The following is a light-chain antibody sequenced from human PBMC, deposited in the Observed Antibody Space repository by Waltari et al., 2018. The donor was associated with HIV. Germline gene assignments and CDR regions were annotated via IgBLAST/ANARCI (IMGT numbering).Light chain of an antibody. CDR2: RDS. CDR3: QVWDSSTHVV. J-gene: IGLJ2*01. Sequence: SYELTQPLSVSVALGQTARITCGGNNIGSKNVHWYQQKPGQAPVLVIYRDSNRPSGIPERFSGSSSGNTATLTISGAQAGDEADYYCQVWDSSTHVVFGGGTKLTVL. V-gene: IGLV3-9*01. CDR1: NIGSKN.